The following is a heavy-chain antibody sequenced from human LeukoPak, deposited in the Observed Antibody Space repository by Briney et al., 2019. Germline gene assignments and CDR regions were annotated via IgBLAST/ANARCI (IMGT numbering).Heavy chain of an antibody. CDR2: IYYNGAT. D-gene: IGHD2-15*01. J-gene: IGHJ4*02. Sequence: SQTLSLTCTVSGASISSGDYLWNWIRQPPGKALEWIGTIYYNGATRYNPSLNSRATISVDTSKNQFSLKLNSMTAADTAVYYCARELLSCSGSSCQSGDYWGQGTLVTVSS. CDR3: ARELLSCSGSSCQSGDY. V-gene: IGHV4-39*07. CDR1: GASISSGDYL.